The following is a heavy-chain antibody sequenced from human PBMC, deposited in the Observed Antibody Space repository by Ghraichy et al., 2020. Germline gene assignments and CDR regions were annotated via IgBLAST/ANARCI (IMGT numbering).Heavy chain of an antibody. Sequence: GESLNISCVSGFTFSSYAMSWVRQAPGKGLEWVSGISDRGGSTQYADSVKGRFTISRDSSKNTLYLQMNSLRVEDTAVYYCARTLGGNCAGGVCFRGYYYYYMDVWGKGTTVTVSS. D-gene: IGHD2-8*02. J-gene: IGHJ6*03. CDR1: GFTFSSYA. V-gene: IGHV3-23*01. CDR2: ISDRGGST. CDR3: ARTLGGNCAGGVCFRGYYYYYMDV.